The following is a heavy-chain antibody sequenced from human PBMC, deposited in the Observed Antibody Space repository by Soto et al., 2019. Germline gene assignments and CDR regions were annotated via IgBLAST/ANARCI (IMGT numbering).Heavy chain of an antibody. V-gene: IGHV5-51*01. D-gene: IGHD3-22*01. CDR2: IYPGDSDT. Sequence: GESLKISCKGSGYSFTSYWIGWVRQMPGKGLEWMGIIYPGDSDTRYSPSFQGQVTISADKFISTAYLQWSSLKASDTAMYYCARRAYYYDSSGYPDYWGQGTLVTVSS. J-gene: IGHJ4*02. CDR1: GYSFTSYW. CDR3: ARRAYYYDSSGYPDY.